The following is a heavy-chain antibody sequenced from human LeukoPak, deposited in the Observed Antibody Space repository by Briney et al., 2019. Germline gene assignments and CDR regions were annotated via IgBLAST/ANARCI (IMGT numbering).Heavy chain of an antibody. CDR1: GYSISNPYY. CDR2: IYRSGST. Sequence: PSETLSLTCDVSGYSISNPYYWGWIRQPPGKGLEWIGNIYRSGSTYYNPSLKSRVTISVDTSKNQFSLNLNSVTAADTAVYYCARHRGSYYFDYWGQGTLVSVSS. J-gene: IGHJ4*02. CDR3: ARHRGSYYFDY. D-gene: IGHD1-26*01. V-gene: IGHV4-38-2*01.